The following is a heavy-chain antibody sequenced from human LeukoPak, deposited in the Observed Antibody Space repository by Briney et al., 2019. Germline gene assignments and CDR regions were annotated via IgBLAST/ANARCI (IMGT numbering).Heavy chain of an antibody. Sequence: ASVKVSCKASGGTFSSYAISWVRQAPGQGLEWMGWISAYNGNTNYAQKLQGRVTMTTDTSTSTAYMELSSLRSEDTAVYYCARRSPDIVVVTANPKTLDAFDIWGQGTMVTVSS. J-gene: IGHJ3*02. CDR3: ARRSPDIVVVTANPKTLDAFDI. V-gene: IGHV1-18*01. CDR1: GGTFSSYA. CDR2: ISAYNGNT. D-gene: IGHD2-21*02.